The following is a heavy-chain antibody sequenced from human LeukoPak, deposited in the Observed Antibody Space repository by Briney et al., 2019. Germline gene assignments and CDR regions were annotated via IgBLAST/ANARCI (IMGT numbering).Heavy chain of an antibody. Sequence: SETLSLTCTVSGGSISNYYWSWIRQPAGKGLEWIGYIYHSGSTYYNPSLKSRVTISVDRSKNQFSLKLSSVTAADTAVYYCARVDFGAGPFGIWGQGTMVTVSS. CDR1: GGSISNYY. D-gene: IGHD3-3*01. CDR2: IYHSGST. J-gene: IGHJ3*02. V-gene: IGHV4-59*12. CDR3: ARVDFGAGPFGI.